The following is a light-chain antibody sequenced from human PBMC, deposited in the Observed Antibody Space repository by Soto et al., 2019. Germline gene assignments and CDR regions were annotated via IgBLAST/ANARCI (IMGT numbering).Light chain of an antibody. CDR1: QSVSSY. CDR3: QQYNNWPWT. CDR2: DAS. V-gene: IGKV3-11*01. J-gene: IGKJ1*01. Sequence: EIVLTQSPATLSLSPGERATLSCRASQSVSSYLAWYQQKPGQAPRLLVYDASNRATDVPPRFSGSGSGTDFTLTITSLQSEDFAVYYCQQYNNWPWTFGQGTKVDIK.